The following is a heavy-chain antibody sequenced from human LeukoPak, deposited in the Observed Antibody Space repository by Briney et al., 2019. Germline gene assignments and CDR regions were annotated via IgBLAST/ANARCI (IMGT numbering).Heavy chain of an antibody. CDR2: GST. D-gene: IGHD3-10*01. CDR3: ARTYGSGTYYFDY. J-gene: IGHJ4*02. CDR1: GFTFSIYA. V-gene: IGHV3-23*01. Sequence: GGSLRLSCAASGFTFSIYAMSWVRQAPGKGLEWVSAGSTCYADSVKGRFTISRDNSKNTLYLQMNSLRAEDTAVYYCARTYGSGTYYFDYWGQGTLVTVSS.